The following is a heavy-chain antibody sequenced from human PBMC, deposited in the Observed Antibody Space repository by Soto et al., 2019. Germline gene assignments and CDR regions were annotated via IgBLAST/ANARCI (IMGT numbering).Heavy chain of an antibody. CDR1: GYTFTSYG. V-gene: IGHV1-18*01. J-gene: IGHJ6*02. CDR2: ISAYNGNT. D-gene: IGHD6-13*01. CDR3: ARDSGTYSSSWYYYYGMDV. Sequence: ASVKVSCKASGYTFTSYGISWVRQAPGQGLEWMGWISAYNGNTNYAQKLQGRVTMTTDTSTSTAYMELRSLRSDDTAVYYCARDSGTYSSSWYYYYGMDVRGQGTTVTVSS.